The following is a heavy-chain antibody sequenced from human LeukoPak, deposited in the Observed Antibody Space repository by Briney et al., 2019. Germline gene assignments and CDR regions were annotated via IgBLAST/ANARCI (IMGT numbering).Heavy chain of an antibody. J-gene: IGHJ4*02. V-gene: IGHV3-66*01. CDR1: GLTINNKF. D-gene: IGHD2-15*01. Sequence: GGSLRLSCAASGLTINNKFMTWVRQAPGKGLEWVTIIYSGGTTYYADSVKGRFTISRDNSKNTLYLQMNSLRAEDTAVYYCARATWDSWGQGALVTVSS. CDR2: IYSGGTT. CDR3: ARATWDS.